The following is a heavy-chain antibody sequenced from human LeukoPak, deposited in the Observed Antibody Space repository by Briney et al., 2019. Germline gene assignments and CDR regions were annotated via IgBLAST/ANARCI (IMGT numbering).Heavy chain of an antibody. D-gene: IGHD1-26*01. CDR3: AKGRVGTNGVLEH. J-gene: IGHJ1*01. Sequence: PGRSLRLSCAASGLTFSEYAMSWVRQVPGVGLEWVSTIGVSGGSTNYADSVRGRFTISRDNYKNTLYLQINSLRADDTAVYYCAKGRVGTNGVLEHWGQGTLVTVSS. CDR2: IGVSGGST. V-gene: IGHV3-23*01. CDR1: GLTFSEYA.